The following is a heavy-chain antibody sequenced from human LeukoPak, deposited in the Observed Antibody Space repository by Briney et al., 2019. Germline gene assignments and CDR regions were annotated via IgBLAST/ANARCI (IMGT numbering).Heavy chain of an antibody. D-gene: IGHD3-10*01. Sequence: SQTLSLTCTVSGGSISSGGHFWSWSRQHPGKGLVWNGYIYYSGSTYYNPSLKSRVTISVDTSKNQFSLKLSSVTAADTSVYYCARDGSFMVLGVRNLYFDYWGQGTLVTVSS. J-gene: IGHJ4*02. CDR3: ARDGSFMVLGVRNLYFDY. V-gene: IGHV4-31*03. CDR1: GGSISSGGHF. CDR2: IYYSGST.